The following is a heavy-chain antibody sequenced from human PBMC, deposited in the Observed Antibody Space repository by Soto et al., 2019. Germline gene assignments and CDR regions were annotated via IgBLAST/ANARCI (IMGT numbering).Heavy chain of an antibody. Sequence: LSLACAVYGGSFRGYYWSWIRQPPGKGLEWIGEINHSGSTNYNPSLKSRVTISVDTSKNQFSLKLSSVTAADTAVYYCARGRDTAGGLYYFDYWGQGTLVTVSS. CDR2: INHSGST. CDR1: GGSFRGYY. J-gene: IGHJ4*02. D-gene: IGHD2-21*01. V-gene: IGHV4-34*01. CDR3: ARGRDTAGGLYYFDY.